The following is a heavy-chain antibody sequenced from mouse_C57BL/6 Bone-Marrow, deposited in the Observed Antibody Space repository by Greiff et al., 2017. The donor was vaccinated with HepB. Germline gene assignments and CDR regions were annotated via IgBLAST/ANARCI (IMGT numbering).Heavy chain of an antibody. Sequence: QVQLQQSGAELVRPGASVKLSRKASGYTFTDYYINWVKQRPGQGLEWIARIYPGSGNTYYNEKFKGKATLTAEKSSSTAYMQLSSLTSEDSAVYFCARLGLLLRFDYWGQGTTLTVSS. CDR1: GYTFTDYY. J-gene: IGHJ2*01. CDR2: IYPGSGNT. V-gene: IGHV1-76*01. CDR3: ARLGLLLRFDY. D-gene: IGHD2-3*01.